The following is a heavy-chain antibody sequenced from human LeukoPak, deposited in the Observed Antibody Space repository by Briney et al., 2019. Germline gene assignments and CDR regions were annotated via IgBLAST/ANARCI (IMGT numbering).Heavy chain of an antibody. V-gene: IGHV3-9*01. J-gene: IGHJ4*02. CDR2: ISWNSGDI. D-gene: IGHD5-18*01. Sequence: GGSLRLSCAASGFTFDDYAMQWVWQAPGKGLEWVSGISWNSGDIGYAGSVKGRFSISRDNAKNSLYLQMNSLRAEDTALYYCARARGYSFGYFDSWGQGILVTVSS. CDR3: ARARGYSFGYFDS. CDR1: GFTFDDYA.